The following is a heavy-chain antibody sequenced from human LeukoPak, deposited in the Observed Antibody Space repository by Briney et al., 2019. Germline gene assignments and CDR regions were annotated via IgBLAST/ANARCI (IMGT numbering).Heavy chain of an antibody. D-gene: IGHD2-2*01. V-gene: IGHV4-34*01. J-gene: IGHJ4*02. Sequence: PSETLSLTCAVYGGSFSGYYWSWIRQPPGKGLEWIGEINHSGSTNYNPSLKSRVTISVDTSKNQFSLKLSSVTAADTAVYYCARFPGGYDSGYWGQGTLVTVSS. CDR2: INHSGST. CDR1: GGSFSGYY. CDR3: ARFPGGYDSGY.